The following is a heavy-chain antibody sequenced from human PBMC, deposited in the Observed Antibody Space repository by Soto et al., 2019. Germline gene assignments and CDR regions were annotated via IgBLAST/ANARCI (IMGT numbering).Heavy chain of an antibody. D-gene: IGHD2-2*01. CDR2: VHSSGTT. V-gene: IGHV4-59*01. J-gene: IGHJ5*01. Sequence: SETLSLTCSVSGGSIKNDYWSWIRQAPEKGLEWIAFVHSSGTTNYSPSLKSRASISVDTSKNQLSLNLISVTVADTAIYYCARGGASPKYFASWGHGTLVTVSS. CDR1: GGSIKNDY. CDR3: ARGGASPKYFAS.